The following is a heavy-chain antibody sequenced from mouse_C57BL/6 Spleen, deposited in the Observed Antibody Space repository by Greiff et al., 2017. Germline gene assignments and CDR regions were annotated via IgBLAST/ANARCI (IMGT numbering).Heavy chain of an antibody. J-gene: IGHJ3*01. Sequence: VQLKQSGAELVKPGASVKLSCTASGFNIHDYYMHWVKQRTEQGLAWIGRIDPEDGETKSAPKFQGKATLTADTSSNTAYLQLSSLTSEDTAVYYCAPGSSFPYWGQGTLVTVSA. CDR2: IDPEDGET. CDR3: APGSSFPY. V-gene: IGHV14-2*01. CDR1: GFNIHDYY. D-gene: IGHD1-1*01.